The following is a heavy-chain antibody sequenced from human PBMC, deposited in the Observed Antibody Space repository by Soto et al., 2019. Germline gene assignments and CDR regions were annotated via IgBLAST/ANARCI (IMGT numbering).Heavy chain of an antibody. CDR2: IFYSGRSGST. Sequence: SETLSLTCSVSGGSISSYYWSCIRQPPGKGLEWIGYIFYSGRSGSTNYNPSLKSRVTISVDTSKNQFSLKLSPVTAADTAVYYCARNALGWFDPWGQGTLVTAPQ. D-gene: IGHD3-16*02. CDR3: ARNALGWFDP. CDR1: GGSISSYY. J-gene: IGHJ5*02. V-gene: IGHV4-59*01.